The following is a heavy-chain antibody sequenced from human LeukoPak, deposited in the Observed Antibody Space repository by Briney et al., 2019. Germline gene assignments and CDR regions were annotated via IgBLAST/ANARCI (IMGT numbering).Heavy chain of an antibody. CDR1: GGSISSYY. J-gene: IGHJ4*02. CDR3: AAGEQWLAFDY. CDR2: FYDSGRT. Sequence: PSETLSLTCSVSGGSISSYYWTWVRQPPGKGLEWIGCFYDSGRTNYNPSLKSRVTMSFDTSKNQFSLKLTSVTAADTAVYYCAAGEQWLAFDYWGQGALATVSS. V-gene: IGHV4-59*01. D-gene: IGHD6-19*01.